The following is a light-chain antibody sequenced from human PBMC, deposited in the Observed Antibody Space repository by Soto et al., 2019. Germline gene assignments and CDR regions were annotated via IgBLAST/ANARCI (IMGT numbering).Light chain of an antibody. CDR3: QAWDSNYV. J-gene: IGLJ1*01. CDR2: QDS. CDR1: KLGDKY. Sequence: SYELTQPPSVSVSPGQTASITCSGDKLGDKYACWYQQKPGQSPVLVIYQDSKRPSGIPERFSGSNSGNTATLTISRTQAMDEADYYCQAWDSNYVFGTGTKLTVL. V-gene: IGLV3-1*01.